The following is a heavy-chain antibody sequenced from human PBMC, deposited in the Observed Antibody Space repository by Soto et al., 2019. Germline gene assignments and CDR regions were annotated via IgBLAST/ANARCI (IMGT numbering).Heavy chain of an antibody. V-gene: IGHV4-59*12. J-gene: IGHJ4*02. CDR3: ARVPSS. CDR1: GGSFSGYY. CDR2: IYYSGST. Sequence: SETLSLTCAVYGGSFSGYYWSWIRQPPGKGLEWIGYIYYSGSTNYNPSLKSRVTISVDTSKNQFSLKLSSVTAADTAVYYCARVPSSWGPGTLVPVSS.